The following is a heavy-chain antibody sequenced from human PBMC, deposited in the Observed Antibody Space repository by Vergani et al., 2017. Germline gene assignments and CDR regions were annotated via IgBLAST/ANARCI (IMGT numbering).Heavy chain of an antibody. Sequence: QVQLVQSGAEVKKPGSSVKVSCKASGGTFSSYAISWVRQAPGQGLEWMGRIIPILGIANYAQKFQGRVTITADKSTSTAYMELSSLRSEDTAVYYCARGMAVGGPNWFDPWGQGTLVTVSS. CDR1: GGTFSSYA. D-gene: IGHD2-8*01. CDR2: IIPILGIA. V-gene: IGHV1-69*04. J-gene: IGHJ5*02. CDR3: ARGMAVGGPNWFDP.